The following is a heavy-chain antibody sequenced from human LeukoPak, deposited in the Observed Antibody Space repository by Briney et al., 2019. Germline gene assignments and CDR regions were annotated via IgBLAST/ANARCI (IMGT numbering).Heavy chain of an antibody. CDR2: VNPNSGDT. CDR3: SRGPRFDP. CDR1: GYSFNIYE. V-gene: IGHV1-8*01. Sequence: ASVKVSCKTSGYSFNIYEINWVRQAPGQGLEWMGWVNPNSGDTDYAQKFQGRLPMTRNTSISTAYMELSGLRLEDTAVYYCSRGPRFDPWGQGTQVTVSS. J-gene: IGHJ5*02.